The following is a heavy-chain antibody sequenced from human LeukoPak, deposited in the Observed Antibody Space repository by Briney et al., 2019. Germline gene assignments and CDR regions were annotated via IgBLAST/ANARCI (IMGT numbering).Heavy chain of an antibody. J-gene: IGHJ5*02. V-gene: IGHV1-69*13. Sequence: SVKVSCKASGGTFSSYAISWVRQAPGQGLEWMGGIIPIFGTANYAQKFQGRVTITADESTSTAYMELSSLRSEDTAVYYCARGGITMVRGVIRWFDPWGQGTLVTVSS. CDR1: GGTFSSYA. CDR3: ARGGITMVRGVIRWFDP. CDR2: IIPIFGTA. D-gene: IGHD3-10*01.